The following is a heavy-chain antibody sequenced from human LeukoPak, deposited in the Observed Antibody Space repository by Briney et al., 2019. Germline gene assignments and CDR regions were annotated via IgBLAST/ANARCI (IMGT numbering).Heavy chain of an antibody. CDR2: IFPGDSDP. CDR1: GYRFTDYW. CDR3: ARRPRTSTTTGAYFDP. V-gene: IGHV5-51*01. D-gene: IGHD1-1*01. J-gene: IGHJ5*02. Sequence: GDSLKISCKGSGYRFTDYWIGWVRQMPGKGLEWLGIIFPGDSDPRYSPSFRGQATISADKSITPAYLQWRSLKASDTAIYYCARRPRTSTTTGAYFDPWGQGTLVTVSS.